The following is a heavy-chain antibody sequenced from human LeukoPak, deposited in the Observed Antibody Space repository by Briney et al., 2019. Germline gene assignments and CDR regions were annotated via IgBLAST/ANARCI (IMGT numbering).Heavy chain of an antibody. CDR3: ARAVGATLVDY. D-gene: IGHD1-26*01. Sequence: PSETLSLTCTVSGYSISSGYYWGWIRQPPGKGLEWIGSIYHSGSTYYNPSLKIRVTISVDTSKNQFSLKLSSVTAADTAVYYCARAVGATLVDYWGQGTLVTVSS. CDR1: GYSISSGYY. J-gene: IGHJ4*02. V-gene: IGHV4-38-2*02. CDR2: IYHSGST.